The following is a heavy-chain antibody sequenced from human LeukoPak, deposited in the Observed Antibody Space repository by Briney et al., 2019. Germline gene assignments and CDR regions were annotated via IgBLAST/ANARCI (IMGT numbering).Heavy chain of an antibody. CDR2: SSNGGST. D-gene: IGHD6-13*01. CDR1: GFTFSSYA. CDR3: ASSVRSSWDVPNDAFDI. J-gene: IGHJ3*02. Sequence: GGSLRLSCAASGFTFSSYAMHRVRQAPGKGLEYVSASSNGGSTYYANSVKGRFTISRDNSKNTLYLQMGSLRAEDMAVYYCASSVRSSWDVPNDAFDIWGQGTMVTVSS. V-gene: IGHV3-64*01.